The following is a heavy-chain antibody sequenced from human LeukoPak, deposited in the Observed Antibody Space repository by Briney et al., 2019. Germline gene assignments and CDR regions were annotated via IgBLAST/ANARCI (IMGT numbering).Heavy chain of an antibody. J-gene: IGHJ3*02. V-gene: IGHV4-34*01. Sequence: PSETLSLTCAVYGGSFSGYYWSWIRQPPGKGLEWIGEINHSGSTNYNPSLKSRVTISVDTSKNQVSLKLSSVTAADTAVYYCARRWEGITMVRGVTRRGAFDIWGQGTMVTVSS. CDR2: INHSGST. CDR1: GGSFSGYY. CDR3: ARRWEGITMVRGVTRRGAFDI. D-gene: IGHD3-10*01.